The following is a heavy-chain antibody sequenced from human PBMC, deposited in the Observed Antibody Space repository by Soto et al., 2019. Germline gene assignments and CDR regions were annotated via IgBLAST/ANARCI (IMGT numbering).Heavy chain of an antibody. J-gene: IGHJ6*02. Sequence: GESLTISCKGSGYSFTSYWIGWVRQIPGKGLEWMGIIYPGDSDIRYSPSFQGQVTISADKSISTAYLQWSGLKASDTAIYYCARQLPYGGNSYYGMDVWGQGTTVTVSS. D-gene: IGHD2-15*01. V-gene: IGHV5-51*01. CDR2: IYPGDSDI. CDR1: GYSFTSYW. CDR3: ARQLPYGGNSYYGMDV.